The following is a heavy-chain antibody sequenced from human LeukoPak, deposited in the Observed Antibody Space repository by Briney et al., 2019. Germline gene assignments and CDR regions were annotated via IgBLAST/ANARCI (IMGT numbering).Heavy chain of an antibody. CDR3: ASYPSRDDYYYYGMDV. CDR2: INHSGST. V-gene: IGHV4-34*01. CDR1: GGSFSGYY. Sequence: PSETLSLTCAVYGGSFSGYYWSWIRQPPGKGLEWIGEINHSGSTNYNPSLKSRVTISVDTSKNQFSLKLSSVTAADTAVYYCASYPSRDDYYYYGMDVWGQGTTVTVSS. D-gene: IGHD3-3*01. J-gene: IGHJ6*02.